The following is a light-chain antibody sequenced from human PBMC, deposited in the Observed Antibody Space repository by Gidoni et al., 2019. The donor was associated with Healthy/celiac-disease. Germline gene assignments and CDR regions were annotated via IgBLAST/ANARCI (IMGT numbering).Light chain of an antibody. CDR2: DAS. CDR3: QQYDNLPLT. J-gene: IGKJ4*01. Sequence: DIQMTQSPSSLSASVGDRVTITCQASQDISNYLNWYQQKPGKAPKLLIYDASNLETRVPSRFSGSGSGTDFTFTTSSLQPEDIATYYCQQYDNLPLTFGGGTKVEIK. CDR1: QDISNY. V-gene: IGKV1-33*01.